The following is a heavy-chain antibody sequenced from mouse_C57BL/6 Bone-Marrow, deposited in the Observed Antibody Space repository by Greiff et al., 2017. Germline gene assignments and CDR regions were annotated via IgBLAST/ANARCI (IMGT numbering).Heavy chain of an antibody. CDR2: IDPENGDT. V-gene: IGHV14-4*01. Sequence: VQLQQSGAELVRPGASVKLSCTASGFNIKDDYMHWVKQRPEQGLEGIGWIDPENGDTEYASKFQGKATITADTSSNTAYLQLSSLTSEDTAVYYCTNYYGSNWYFDVWGTGTTVTVSS. CDR1: GFNIKDDY. J-gene: IGHJ1*03. D-gene: IGHD1-1*01. CDR3: TNYYGSNWYFDV.